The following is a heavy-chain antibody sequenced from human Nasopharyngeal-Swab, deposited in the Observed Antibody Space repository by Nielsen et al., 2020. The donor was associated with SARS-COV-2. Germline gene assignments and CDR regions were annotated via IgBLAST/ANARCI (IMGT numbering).Heavy chain of an antibody. CDR2: ISWNSGSI. J-gene: IGHJ3*01. D-gene: IGHD3-22*01. V-gene: IGHV3-9*01. CDR3: AKGGRIAMIEYF. Sequence: SLKISCAASGFTFDDYTMHWVRQAPGKGLEWVSGISWNSGSITYADSVKGRFTISRDNAKNFLYLQMNSLRAEDTALYYCAKGGRIAMIEYFWGQGTMVTVSS. CDR1: GFTFDDYT.